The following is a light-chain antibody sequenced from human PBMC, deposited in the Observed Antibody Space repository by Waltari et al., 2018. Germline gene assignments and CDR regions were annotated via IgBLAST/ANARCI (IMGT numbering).Light chain of an antibody. CDR2: SNN. CDR1: SSNIRSNT. J-gene: IGLJ3*02. V-gene: IGLV1-44*01. CDR3: ATWDDSLNVWV. Sequence: QSVLTQPPSASGTPGQRVTISCSGSSSNIRSNTVNWYLQLPGTAPKLLIYSNNQRPSGVPDRFSRSKSGTSASLAISGLQSEDEADYYCATWDDSLNVWVFGGGTKLTVL.